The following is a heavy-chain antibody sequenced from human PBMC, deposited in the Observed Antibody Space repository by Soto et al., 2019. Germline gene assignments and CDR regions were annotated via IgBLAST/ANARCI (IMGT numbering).Heavy chain of an antibody. J-gene: IGHJ4*02. CDR1: GGSISSNYW. CDR2: IYQSGTT. Sequence: QVQLQEPGPGLVKPSGTLSLTCAVSGGSISSNYWWTWVRQPPGTGLEWIGEIYQSGTTNYNPSLKSRVTISVDRSKNHFSLKGSSLTAADTAVYYCATRVDGSTWLDYWGQGTLVTVSS. CDR3: ATRVDGSTWLDY. V-gene: IGHV4-4*02. D-gene: IGHD2-2*01.